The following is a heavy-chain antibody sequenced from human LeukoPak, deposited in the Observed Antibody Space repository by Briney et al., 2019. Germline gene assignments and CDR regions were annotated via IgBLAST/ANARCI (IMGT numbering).Heavy chain of an antibody. CDR1: GFSFSNYA. CDR3: ARVSSAFDI. V-gene: IGHV3-30-3*01. Sequence: PGRSLRLSCAASGFSFSNYAMHWVRQAPGKGLKWVAVITYDEIHKHYADSVKGRFTISRDSLKNTLYLQMDSLRPEDTALYYCARVSSAFDIWGRGTMVTVSS. CDR2: ITYDEIHK. J-gene: IGHJ3*02.